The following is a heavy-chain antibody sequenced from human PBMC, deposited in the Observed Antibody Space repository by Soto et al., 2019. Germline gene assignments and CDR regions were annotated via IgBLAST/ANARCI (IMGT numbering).Heavy chain of an antibody. CDR2: FFHTGGS. D-gene: IGHD3-10*01. V-gene: IGHV4-59*01. Sequence: PSETLSITCSVSGASMSSFYWSWIRQPPGKGLEWIGNFFHTGGSNYNSSLGSRVTISIGTPKNQVSLRLTSVTLADTARYYCARGRGWHDPRGQGTSDIVSS. J-gene: IGHJ5*02. CDR1: GASMSSFY. CDR3: ARGRGWHDP.